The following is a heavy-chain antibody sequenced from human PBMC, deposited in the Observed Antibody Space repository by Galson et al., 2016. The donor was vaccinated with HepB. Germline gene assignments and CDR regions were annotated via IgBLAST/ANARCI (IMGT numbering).Heavy chain of an antibody. CDR2: IIPIFGRA. J-gene: IGHJ5*02. CDR1: GGTFTSYS. CDR3: ARELRPLGFDH. Sequence: SVKVSCKASGGTFTSYSVSWVRQAPGQGLEWIGGIIPIFGRAIYAQQFQGRVTITADESTSTVYMELSSLRSEDTAVYYCARELRPLGFDHGGQGTLVTVSS. V-gene: IGHV1-69*13.